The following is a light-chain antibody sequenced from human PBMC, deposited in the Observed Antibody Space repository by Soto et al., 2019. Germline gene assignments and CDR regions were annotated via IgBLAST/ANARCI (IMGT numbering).Light chain of an antibody. V-gene: IGLV1-51*01. CDR2: DNH. J-gene: IGLJ2*01. Sequence: QSVLTQPPSVSAAPGQRVTIFCSGSSSTIGNNYVSWYQQLPGTAPILLIYDNHHRPSGIPDRFSGSKSGTSATLVITGLQTGDEADYYCGTWDSNLNNGVVFGGGTKLTVL. CDR3: GTWDSNLNNGVV. CDR1: SSTIGNNY.